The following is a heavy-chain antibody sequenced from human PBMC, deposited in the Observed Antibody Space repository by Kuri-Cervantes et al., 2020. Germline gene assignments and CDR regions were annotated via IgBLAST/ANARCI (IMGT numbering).Heavy chain of an antibody. V-gene: IGHV1-69*13. CDR1: GGTFSSYS. D-gene: IGHD3-9*01. Sequence: SVKVSCKASGGTFSSYSISWLRQAPGQGLEWMGGIIPIFGTANYAQKFQGRVTITADESTSTAYMELSSLRSEDTAVYYCARDEGVGVFYVILTGYYRIGMDVWGQGTTVTVSS. CDR2: IIPIFGTA. CDR3: ARDEGVGVFYVILTGYYRIGMDV. J-gene: IGHJ6*02.